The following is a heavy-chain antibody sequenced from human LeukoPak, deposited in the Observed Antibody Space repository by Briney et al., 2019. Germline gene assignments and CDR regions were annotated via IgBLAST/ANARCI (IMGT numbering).Heavy chain of an antibody. D-gene: IGHD2-21*02. CDR2: INHSGST. V-gene: IGHV4-34*01. CDR1: GGSFSGYY. CDR3: ARNRIVVVTAISWFDP. Sequence: SETLSLTCAVYGGSFSGYYWSWIRQPPGKGLEWIGEINHSGSTNYNPSLKSRVTIPVDTSKNQFSLKLSSVTAADTAVYYCARNRIVVVTAISWFDPWGQGTLVTVSS. J-gene: IGHJ5*02.